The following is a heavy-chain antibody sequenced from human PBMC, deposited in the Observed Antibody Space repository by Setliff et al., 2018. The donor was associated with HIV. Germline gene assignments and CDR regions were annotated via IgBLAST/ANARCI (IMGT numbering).Heavy chain of an antibody. CDR3: AKHECSGGCYYYMDV. D-gene: IGHD2-15*01. CDR1: GFIFMFFA. J-gene: IGHJ6*03. CDR2: ISGSNSRT. Sequence: PGGSLRLSCTAPGFIFMFFAMSWVRQAPGKGLEWVSGISGSNSRTDYVDSVKGRFTISRDKSKNTLYLQLNSLRAEDTAVYYCAKHECSGGCYYYMDVWGKGIMVTVSS. V-gene: IGHV3-23*01.